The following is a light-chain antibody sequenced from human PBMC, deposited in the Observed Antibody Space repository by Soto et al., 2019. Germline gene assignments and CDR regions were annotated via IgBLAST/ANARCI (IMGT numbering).Light chain of an antibody. V-gene: IGLV4-69*01. CDR2: VNTDGSH. Sequence: QLVLTQSPSASASLRASVKLTCTLSDGHSDYAVAWHQQQPEKGPRYLMKVNTDGSHAKGDGIPDRFSGSSSGTERYLTISSLRSEDEAVYYCQTWGAGIVVFGGGTKLTVL. J-gene: IGLJ3*02. CDR1: DGHSDYA. CDR3: QTWGAGIVV.